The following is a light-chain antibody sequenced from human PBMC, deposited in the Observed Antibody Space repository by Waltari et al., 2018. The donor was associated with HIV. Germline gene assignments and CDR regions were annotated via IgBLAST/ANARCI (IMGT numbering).Light chain of an antibody. CDR3: AAWDNSLSAWV. CDR1: SSNIGSNT. CDR2: SNH. V-gene: IGLV1-44*01. Sequence: QSVLTQPPSASGTPGQRVTISCSGSSSNIGSNTVNWYQHLPGTAPKLLIYSNHQRPSGVPDRFSGSKSGTSASLAISGLQSEDEADYYCAAWDNSLSAWVFGGGTKLTVL. J-gene: IGLJ3*02.